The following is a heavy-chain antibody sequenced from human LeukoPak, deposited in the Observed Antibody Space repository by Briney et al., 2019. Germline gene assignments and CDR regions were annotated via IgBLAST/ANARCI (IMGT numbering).Heavy chain of an antibody. D-gene: IGHD3-10*01. J-gene: IGHJ4*02. CDR2: ISGSGGST. V-gene: IGHV3-23*01. CDR3: ANVMVRGVISGFDY. Sequence: GGSLRLSCAASGFTFSSYAMIWVRQAPGKGLEWVSAISGSGGSTYYADSVTGRFTISRDNSKNTLYLQMNSLRAEDTAVYYCANVMVRGVISGFDYWGQGTLVTVSS. CDR1: GFTFSSYA.